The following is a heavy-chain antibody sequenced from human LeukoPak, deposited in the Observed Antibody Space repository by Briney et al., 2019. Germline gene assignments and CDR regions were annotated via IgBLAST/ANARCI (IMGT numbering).Heavy chain of an antibody. J-gene: IGHJ4*02. CDR2: IYYSGST. CDR3: ARGAGGYYDSSGYYLDY. D-gene: IGHD3-22*01. CDR1: GGSISSGGYY. V-gene: IGHV4-31*03. Sequence: PSETLSLTCTVSGGSISSGGYYWSWIRQHPGKGLEWIGYIYYSGSTYYNPSLKSRVTISVDTSKNQFSLKLSSVTAADTAVYYCARGAGGYYDSSGYYLDYWGQGTLVTVSS.